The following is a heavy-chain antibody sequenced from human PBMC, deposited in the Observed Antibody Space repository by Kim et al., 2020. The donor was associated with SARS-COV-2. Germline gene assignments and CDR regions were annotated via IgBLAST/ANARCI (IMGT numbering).Heavy chain of an antibody. CDR3: AREDTLVRGVSGTVDY. CDR2: IYYSGST. CDR1: GGSISSGDYY. D-gene: IGHD3-10*01. Sequence: SETLSLTCTVSGGSISSGDYYWSWIRQPPGKGLEWVGYIYYSGSTYYNPSLKSRVTISVDTSKNQFSLKLSSVTAADTAVYYCAREDTLVRGVSGTVDYWGQGTLVTVSS. V-gene: IGHV4-30-4*01. J-gene: IGHJ4*02.